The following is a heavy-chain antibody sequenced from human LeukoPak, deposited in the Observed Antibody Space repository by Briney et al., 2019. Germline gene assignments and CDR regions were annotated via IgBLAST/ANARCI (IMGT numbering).Heavy chain of an antibody. CDR3: ARFAPLVAGKGFNWFDP. V-gene: IGHV1-18*01. CDR1: GYTFTSYG. Sequence: GASVKVSCKASGYTFTSYGISWVRQAPGQGLEWMGWLSAYNGNTNYAQKLQGRVTMTTDTSTSTAYMELRSLRSDDTAVYYCARFAPLVAGKGFNWFDPWGQGTLVTVSS. D-gene: IGHD6-19*01. J-gene: IGHJ5*02. CDR2: LSAYNGNT.